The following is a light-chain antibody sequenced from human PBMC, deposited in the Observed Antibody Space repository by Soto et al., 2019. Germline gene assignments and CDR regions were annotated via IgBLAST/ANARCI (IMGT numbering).Light chain of an antibody. Sequence: EILLAQSPATLSLSPVERATLSCMASQSVNNFLAWYQQKPGQAPRLLIFDASYRASGIPGRFSGSGSGTDFTLTISRLEPEDFAVYYCQFYGDPSNTFGQGTKVDIK. CDR1: QSVNNF. CDR2: DAS. CDR3: QFYGDPSNT. V-gene: IGKV3-11*01. J-gene: IGKJ1*01.